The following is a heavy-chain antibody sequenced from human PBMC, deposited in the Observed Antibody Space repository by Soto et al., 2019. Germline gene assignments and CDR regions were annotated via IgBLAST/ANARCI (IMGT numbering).Heavy chain of an antibody. J-gene: IGHJ4*02. CDR2: IYYSGST. D-gene: IGHD3-10*01. CDR1: GGSISSYY. V-gene: IGHV4-59*01. Sequence: SETLSLTCTVSGGSISSYYWSWIRQPPGKGLEWIGYIYYSGSTNYNPSLKSRVTISVDTSKNQFSLKLSSVTAADTAVYYCAREGRGWFGELGQDYWGQGTLVTVSS. CDR3: AREGRGWFGELGQDY.